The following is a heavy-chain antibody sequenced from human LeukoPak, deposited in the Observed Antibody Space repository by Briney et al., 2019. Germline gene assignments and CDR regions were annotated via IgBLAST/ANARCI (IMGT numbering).Heavy chain of an antibody. CDR3: AREGDTGSYFYYFDY. Sequence: GGSLRLSCAASGITFSSYEMNWVRQAPGKGLEWVSYISSSGSRIYYEDSVKGRFTISRDNAKNSLYLQMNSLRAEDTAVYYCAREGDTGSYFYYFDYWGQGTLVTVSS. CDR1: GITFSSYE. J-gene: IGHJ4*02. D-gene: IGHD1-26*01. V-gene: IGHV3-48*03. CDR2: ISSSGSRI.